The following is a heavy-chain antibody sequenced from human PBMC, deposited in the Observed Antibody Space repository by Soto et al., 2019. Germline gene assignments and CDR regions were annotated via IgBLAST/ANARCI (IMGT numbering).Heavy chain of an antibody. J-gene: IGHJ5*02. CDR3: ARLSKASGGGPPPWGFDP. CDR2: INPGHGIA. Sequence: ASVKVSCKASGYTFTSYAMHWVRQAPGQRLEWMGRINPGHGIANYAQKFQGRVTITTDTSTSTAYMELSSPRSEDTAVYYCARLSKASGGGPPPWGFDPWGQGTLVTVSS. V-gene: IGHV1-3*01. D-gene: IGHD3-10*01. CDR1: GYTFTSYA.